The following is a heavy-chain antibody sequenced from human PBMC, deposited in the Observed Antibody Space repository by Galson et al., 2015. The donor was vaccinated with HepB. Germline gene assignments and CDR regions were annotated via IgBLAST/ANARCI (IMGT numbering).Heavy chain of an antibody. CDR3: ARDTEDYYDSIEPKHAFDI. D-gene: IGHD3-22*01. Sequence: SVKVSCKASGYTFTSYYMHWVRQAPGQGLEWMGIINPSGGSTSYAQKFQGRVTMTRDTSTSTVYMELSSLRSEDTAVYYCARDTEDYYDSIEPKHAFDIWGQGTMVTVSS. CDR1: GYTFTSYY. CDR2: INPSGGST. V-gene: IGHV1-46*01. J-gene: IGHJ3*02.